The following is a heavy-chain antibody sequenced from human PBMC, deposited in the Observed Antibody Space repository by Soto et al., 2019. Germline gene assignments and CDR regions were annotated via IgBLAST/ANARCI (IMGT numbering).Heavy chain of an antibody. CDR1: GFTFNFFG. CDR3: AKERRNSFDAFDI. D-gene: IGHD2-15*01. V-gene: IGHV3-30*18. J-gene: IGHJ3*02. CDR2: ISYDGSEK. Sequence: QEQLVESGGGVVQAGRSLRLSCAASGFTFNFFGMHWVRQAPGKGLEWVAVISYDGSEKYYADSVKGRFTMSRDNSKNMVNLEMSSLRPEDTSVYYCAKERRNSFDAFDIWGHGTMVTVSS.